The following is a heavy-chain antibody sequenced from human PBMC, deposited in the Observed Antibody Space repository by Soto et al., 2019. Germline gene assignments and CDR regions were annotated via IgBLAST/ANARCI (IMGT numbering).Heavy chain of an antibody. CDR1: GFTFSSYG. D-gene: IGHD6-19*01. Sequence: ESGGGVVQPGRSLRLSCAASGFTFSSYGMHWVRQAPGKGLEWVAVIWYDGSNKYYADSVKGRFTISRDNSKNTLYLQMNSLRAEDTAVYYCARDPRQWLLTYYFDYWGQGTLVTVSS. V-gene: IGHV3-33*01. CDR2: IWYDGSNK. J-gene: IGHJ4*02. CDR3: ARDPRQWLLTYYFDY.